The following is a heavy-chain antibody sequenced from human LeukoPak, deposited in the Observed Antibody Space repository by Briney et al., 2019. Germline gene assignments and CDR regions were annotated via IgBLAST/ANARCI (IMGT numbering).Heavy chain of an antibody. V-gene: IGHV3-21*01. CDR2: ISSSSSYI. Sequence: GGSLRLSCAASGFTFSSYSMNWVRQAPGKGLEWVSSISSSSSYIYYADSVKGRFTISRDNAKNSLYLQMNSLRAEDTAVYYCARSLASSWYLVDYYYYYYMDVWGKGTTVTISS. D-gene: IGHD6-13*01. CDR3: ARSLASSWYLVDYYYYYYMDV. CDR1: GFTFSSYS. J-gene: IGHJ6*03.